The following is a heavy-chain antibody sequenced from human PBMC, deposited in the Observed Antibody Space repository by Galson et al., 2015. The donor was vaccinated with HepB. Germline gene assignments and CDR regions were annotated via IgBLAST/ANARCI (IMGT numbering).Heavy chain of an antibody. CDR2: FDPEDGET. J-gene: IGHJ4*02. D-gene: IGHD3-16*02. Sequence: SVKVSCKVSGYTLTELSMHWVRQAPGKGLEWMGGFDPEDGETIYAQKFQGRVTMTEDTSTDTAYMELSSLRSEDTAVYYCATSKIPRLRLGELSSERGIDYWGQGTLVTVSS. V-gene: IGHV1-24*01. CDR3: ATSKIPRLRLGELSSERGIDY. CDR1: GYTLTELS.